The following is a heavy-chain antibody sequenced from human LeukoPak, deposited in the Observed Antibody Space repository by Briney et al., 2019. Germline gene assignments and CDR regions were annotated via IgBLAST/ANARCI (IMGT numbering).Heavy chain of an antibody. CDR2: ISSSGSYI. V-gene: IGHV3-21*01. CDR3: AREEIYNYGQNWYFDL. Sequence: GGSLRLSCAASGFTFSSYSMNWVRQAPGKGPEWVSFISSSGSYIYYADSVKGRFTISRDNAKKSLYLQMNSLGAEDTAVYYCAREEIYNYGQNWYFDLWGRGTPVTVSS. J-gene: IGHJ2*01. D-gene: IGHD4-17*01. CDR1: GFTFSSYS.